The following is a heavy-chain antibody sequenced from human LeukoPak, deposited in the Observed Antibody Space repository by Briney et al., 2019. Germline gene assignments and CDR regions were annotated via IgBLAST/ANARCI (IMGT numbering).Heavy chain of an antibody. V-gene: IGHV1-2*02. J-gene: IGHJ4*02. CDR2: INPNSGGT. CDR3: ASAYFASGVDPDY. D-gene: IGHD3-10*01. CDR1: GYTFTGYY. Sequence: ASVKVSCKASGYTFTGYYIHWVRQAPGQGLEWMGWINPNSGGTNSAQKFQGRVTMTRDTSISTAYMELSTLRSDDTAVYYCASAYFASGVDPDYWGQGTLVTVSS.